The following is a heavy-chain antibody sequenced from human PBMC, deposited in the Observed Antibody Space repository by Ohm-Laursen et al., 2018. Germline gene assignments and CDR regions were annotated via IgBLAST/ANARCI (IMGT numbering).Heavy chain of an antibody. J-gene: IGHJ4*02. Sequence: SLRLSYAASGFTLSSYSMNWIRQAPGKGLEWLSYINAYKNDLFYADSVKGRFTISRDNAENLLYLQMDRLRDDDTAVYYCARDRDWAIDYWGQGTLVTVSS. D-gene: IGHD3/OR15-3a*01. CDR2: INAYKNDL. CDR1: GFTLSSYS. V-gene: IGHV3-48*02. CDR3: ARDRDWAIDY.